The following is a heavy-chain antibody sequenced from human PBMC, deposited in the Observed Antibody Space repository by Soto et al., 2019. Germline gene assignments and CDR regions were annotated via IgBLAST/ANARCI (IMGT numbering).Heavy chain of an antibody. V-gene: IGHV3-23*01. CDR3: AKVRGQLGLSYGMDV. J-gene: IGHJ6*02. CDR2: IRGSGGST. CDR1: GFTFSSYA. Sequence: GGFLRLSCAASGFTFSSYAMSWVRQAPGKGLEWVSAIRGSGGSTYYADSVKGRFTISRDNSKNTLYLQMNSLGAEDTAVYYCAKVRGQLGLSYGMDVWGQGNTVTVSS. D-gene: IGHD6-13*01.